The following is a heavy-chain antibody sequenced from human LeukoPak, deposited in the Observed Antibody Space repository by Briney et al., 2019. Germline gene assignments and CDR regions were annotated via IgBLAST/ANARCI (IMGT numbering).Heavy chain of an antibody. CDR2: INPNSGGT. CDR1: GGTFSSYA. CDR3: AREGVGATHY. J-gene: IGHJ4*02. Sequence: ASVKVSCKASGGTFSSYAISWVRQAPGQGLEWMGWINPNSGGTNYAQKFQGRVTMTRDTSISTAYMELSRLRSDDTAVYYCAREGVGATHYWGQGTLVTASS. D-gene: IGHD1-26*01. V-gene: IGHV1-2*02.